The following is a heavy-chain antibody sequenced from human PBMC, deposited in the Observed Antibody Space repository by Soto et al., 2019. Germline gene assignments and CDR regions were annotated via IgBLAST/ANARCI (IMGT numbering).Heavy chain of an antibody. D-gene: IGHD3-10*01. CDR3: ARDHPQSTLVRGVNYYGLDV. J-gene: IGHJ6*02. V-gene: IGHV3-53*04. CDR1: GFTVSSNY. Sequence: GGSLRLSCAASGFTVSSNYMSWVRQAPGKGLEWVSVIYSAGVTYYADSVKGRFTISRHNFKNTVYLQMNSLRAEDTAIYYCARDHPQSTLVRGVNYYGLDVWGQGTTVTVSS. CDR2: IYSAGVT.